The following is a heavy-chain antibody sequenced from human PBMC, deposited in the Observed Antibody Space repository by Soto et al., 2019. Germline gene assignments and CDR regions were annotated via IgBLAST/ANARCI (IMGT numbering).Heavy chain of an antibody. D-gene: IGHD3-16*01. CDR2: IWSDGNKE. Sequence: QVQLVESGGGVVQPGRSLRLSCVGSGVPFWHYGMHWVRQAPGKGLEWVAVIWSDGNKESYADSVKGRFAISRVNSKDTLFLEMNRLRAEDSTVYFCAIDRNGRLLHMAVWGQGTAVSGSS. CDR3: AIDRNGRLLHMAV. CDR1: GVPFWHYG. J-gene: IGHJ6*02. V-gene: IGHV3-33*03.